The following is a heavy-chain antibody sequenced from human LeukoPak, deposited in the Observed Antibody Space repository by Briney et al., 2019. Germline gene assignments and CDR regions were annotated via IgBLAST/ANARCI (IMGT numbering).Heavy chain of an antibody. CDR1: GYTLTELS. CDR3: ARSAFGVVIIPYYYYYYGMDV. CDR2: FDPEDGET. Sequence: GASVKVSCKVSGYTLTELSMHWVRQAPGKGLEWMGGFDPEDGETIYAQKFQGRVTMTEDTSTDTAYMELSSLRSEDTAVYYCARSAFGVVIIPYYYYYYGMDVWGQGTTVTVSS. D-gene: IGHD3-3*01. J-gene: IGHJ6*02. V-gene: IGHV1-24*01.